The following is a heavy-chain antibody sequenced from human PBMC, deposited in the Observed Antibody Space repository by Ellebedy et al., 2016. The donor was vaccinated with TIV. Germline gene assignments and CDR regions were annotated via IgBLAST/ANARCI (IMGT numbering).Heavy chain of an antibody. J-gene: IGHJ2*01. CDR1: GYSLSELS. V-gene: IGHV1-24*01. CDR3: TTEKYKPWGYLGL. Sequence: AASVKVSCKVSGYSLSELSMHWVRQAPGKGLEWRGGFDPEDGETVYAQKFQGTVTMIEDTSTDTTYMELSSLRSEDTAVYYCTTEKYKPWGYLGLWGRGTLVTVSS. D-gene: IGHD1-14*01. CDR2: FDPEDGET.